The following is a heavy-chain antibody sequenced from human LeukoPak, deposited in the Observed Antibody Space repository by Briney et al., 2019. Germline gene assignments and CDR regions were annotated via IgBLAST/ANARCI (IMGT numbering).Heavy chain of an antibody. CDR3: AAGPGGYDSSGYPDY. J-gene: IGHJ4*02. V-gene: IGHV1-18*01. CDR2: ISAYNGNT. CDR1: GYTFTSYG. D-gene: IGHD3-22*01. Sequence: ASVKVPCKASGYTFTSYGISWVRQAPGQGLEWMGWISAYNGNTNYAQKLQGRVTMTTDTSTSTAYMELRSLRSDDTAVYYCAAGPGGYDSSGYPDYWGQGTLVTVSS.